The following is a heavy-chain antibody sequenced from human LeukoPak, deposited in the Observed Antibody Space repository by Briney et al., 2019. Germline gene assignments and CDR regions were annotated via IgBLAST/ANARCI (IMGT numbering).Heavy chain of an antibody. CDR3: ARDRYYYGSGSYRHYYYGMDV. J-gene: IGHJ6*04. CDR2: IYYSGST. D-gene: IGHD3-10*01. V-gene: IGHV4-59*01. CDR1: GGSISSYY. Sequence: SETLSLTCTVSGGSISSYYWSWIRQPPGKGLEGIGYIYYSGSTNYNPSLKSRVTISVDTSKNQFSLKLSSVTAADTAVYYCARDRYYYGSGSYRHYYYGMDVWGKGTTVTVSS.